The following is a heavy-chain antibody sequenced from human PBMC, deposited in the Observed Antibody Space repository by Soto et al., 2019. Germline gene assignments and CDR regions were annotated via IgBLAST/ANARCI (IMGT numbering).Heavy chain of an antibody. V-gene: IGHV4-38-2*02. CDR1: GSSISSGHY. Sequence: SETLSLTCTVSGSSISSGHYWGWIRQPPGRGLEWIGGVYPGRSADHNPSLESRVTISVDTSKNQFSLKLTSVTAADTAVYYCARDRGGATSSFDYWGQGSLVTVSS. CDR2: VYPGRSA. J-gene: IGHJ4*02. CDR3: ARDRGGATSSFDY. D-gene: IGHD1-26*01.